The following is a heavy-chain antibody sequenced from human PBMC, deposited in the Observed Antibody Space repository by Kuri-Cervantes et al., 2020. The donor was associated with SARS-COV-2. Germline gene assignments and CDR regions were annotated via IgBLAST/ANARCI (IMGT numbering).Heavy chain of an antibody. J-gene: IGHJ4*02. CDR1: GFTFADYW. CDR2: IKYDESEK. Sequence: GGSLRLSCSVSGFTFADYWMAWVRQAPGGGLETVANIKYDESEKHHLDSVKGRFIIFRDNAENSLFLQMNSLRVEDTAMYYCVRKPAAGFDFWGLGTLVTVSS. CDR3: VRKPAAGFDF. V-gene: IGHV3-7*03. D-gene: IGHD1-14*01.